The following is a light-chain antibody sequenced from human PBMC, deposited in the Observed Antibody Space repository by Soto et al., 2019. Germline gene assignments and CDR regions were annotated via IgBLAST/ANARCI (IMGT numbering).Light chain of an antibody. V-gene: IGLV2-8*01. CDR3: TSYAGSNNVV. J-gene: IGLJ2*01. CDR2: EVS. CDR1: NSDVGAYNY. Sequence: QSALTQPPSASGSPGQSVTISCTGTNSDVGAYNYVSWYQQHPGKAPKLMIYEVSKRPSGVPDRFSGSKSGNTASLTVSGLQAEDEADYYCTSYAGSNNVVFGGGTKVTVL.